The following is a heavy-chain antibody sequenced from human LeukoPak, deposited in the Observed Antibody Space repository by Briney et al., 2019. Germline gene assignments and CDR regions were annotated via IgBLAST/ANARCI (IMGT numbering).Heavy chain of an antibody. CDR1: GGSFSGYY. V-gene: IGHV4-34*01. CDR3: ARGPRCALVR. CDR2: INHSGST. Sequence: SETLSLTCAVYGGSFSGYYWSWIRQPPGKGLEWIGEINHSGSTNYNPSLKSRVTISVDTSKNQFSLKLSSVTAADTAVYYCARGPRCALVRWGQGTLVTVSS. D-gene: IGHD3-10*01. J-gene: IGHJ4*02.